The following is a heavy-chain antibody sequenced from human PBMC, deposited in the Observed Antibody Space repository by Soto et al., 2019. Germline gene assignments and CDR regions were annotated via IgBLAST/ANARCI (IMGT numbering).Heavy chain of an antibody. CDR1: GYSISSSNW. V-gene: IGHV4-28*01. Sequence: QVQLQKSGPGLVKPSDTLSLTCAVSGYSISSSNWWGWIRQPPGKGLEWIGYIYYSGSTYYNPSLKSRVTMSVDTSKNQFSLKLSSVTAVDTAVYYCAAGGIVGATTADYWGQGTLVTVSS. J-gene: IGHJ4*02. CDR2: IYYSGST. CDR3: AAGGIVGATTADY. D-gene: IGHD1-26*01.